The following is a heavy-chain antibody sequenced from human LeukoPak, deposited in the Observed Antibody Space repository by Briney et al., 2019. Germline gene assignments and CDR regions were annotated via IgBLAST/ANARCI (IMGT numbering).Heavy chain of an antibody. Sequence: SETLSLTCTVSGGSISSSSYYWGWIRQPPGKGLEWVGSIYYSGSTYYNPSLKSRVTISVDTSKNQFSLKLSSVTAADTAVYYYARDIVGATADYWGQGTLVTVSS. CDR2: IYYSGST. CDR3: ARDIVGATADY. CDR1: GGSISSSSYY. V-gene: IGHV4-39*07. D-gene: IGHD1-26*01. J-gene: IGHJ4*02.